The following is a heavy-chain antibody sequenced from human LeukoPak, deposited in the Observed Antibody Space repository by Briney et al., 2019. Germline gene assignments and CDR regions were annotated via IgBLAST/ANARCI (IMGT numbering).Heavy chain of an antibody. CDR2: TYYSGTS. Sequence: PSETLSLTCTVSGGSITSSGYSYWTWIRQRPGKGLEWIGFTYYSGTSHYHTSLKSRVTISVDTSKNQFSLRLNSVTAADTAVYYCARGGDDYGNLDIWGQGTMVTVSS. CDR3: ARGGDDYGNLDI. V-gene: IGHV4-31*03. J-gene: IGHJ3*02. D-gene: IGHD4-17*01. CDR1: GGSITSSGYSY.